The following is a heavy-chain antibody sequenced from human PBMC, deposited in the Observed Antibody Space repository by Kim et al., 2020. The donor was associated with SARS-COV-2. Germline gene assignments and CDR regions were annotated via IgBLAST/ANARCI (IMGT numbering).Heavy chain of an antibody. CDR3: AKEGGEREVDY. J-gene: IGHJ4*02. Sequence: YYAASVKGRFTISSENTKNTLYLQMNSLRAEDTAVYYCAKEGGEREVDYWGQGTLVTVSS. V-gene: IGHV3-30*02.